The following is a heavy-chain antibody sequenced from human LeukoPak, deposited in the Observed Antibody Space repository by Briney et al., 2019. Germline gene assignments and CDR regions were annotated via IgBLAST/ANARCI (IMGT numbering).Heavy chain of an antibody. J-gene: IGHJ3*01. D-gene: IGHD2-2*01. CDR3: ASPDIVVVPAAMVSP. CDR2: ISSSGTTI. CDR1: GFTFSDYY. V-gene: IGHV3-11*04. Sequence: GGSLRLSCAASGFTFSDYYMNWIRQAPGKGLEWVSYISSSGTTIYYADSVKGRFTISRDNAKNSLYLQMNSLRAEDTAVYYCASPDIVVVPAAMVSPWGQGTMVTVSS.